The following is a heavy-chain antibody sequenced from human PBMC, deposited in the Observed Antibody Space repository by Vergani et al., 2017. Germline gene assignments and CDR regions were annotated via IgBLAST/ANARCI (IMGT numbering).Heavy chain of an antibody. Sequence: QVQLQESGPGLVKPSQTLSLTCTVSGGSISSGGYYWSWIRQHPGKGLEWIGYIYYSGSTNYNPSLKSRVTISVDTSKNQFSLNLNSVTATDTAVYYCARTRSGWYTAFDIWGQGTMVTVSS. V-gene: IGHV4-31*03. CDR2: IYYSGST. J-gene: IGHJ3*02. CDR1: GGSISSGGYY. CDR3: ARTRSGWYTAFDI. D-gene: IGHD6-19*01.